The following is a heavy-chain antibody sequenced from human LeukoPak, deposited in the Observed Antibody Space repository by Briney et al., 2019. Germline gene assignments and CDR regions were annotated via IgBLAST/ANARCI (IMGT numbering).Heavy chain of an antibody. CDR2: IYYSGST. V-gene: IGHV4-59*01. CDR3: ARGSPTYYDFWSGYQPLDY. J-gene: IGHJ4*02. CDR1: GGSFSGYY. Sequence: MPSETLSLTCAVYGGSFSGYYWSWIRQPPGKGLEWIGYIYYSGSTNYNPSLKSRVTISVDTSKNQFSLKLSSVTAADTAVYYCARGSPTYYDFWSGYQPLDYWGQGTLVTVSS. D-gene: IGHD3-3*01.